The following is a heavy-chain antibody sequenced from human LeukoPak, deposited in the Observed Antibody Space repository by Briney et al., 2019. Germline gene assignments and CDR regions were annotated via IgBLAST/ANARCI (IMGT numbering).Heavy chain of an antibody. Sequence: SETMSLTCAVSGGSISSGGYSWSWIRQPPGKGLEWIGYIYHSGSTYYNPSLKSRVTISVDRSKNQFSLKLSSVTAADTAVYYCARVYDYGDGRLIDYWGQGTLVTVSS. CDR3: ARVYDYGDGRLIDY. CDR2: IYHSGST. V-gene: IGHV4-30-2*01. J-gene: IGHJ4*02. CDR1: GGSISSGGYS. D-gene: IGHD4-17*01.